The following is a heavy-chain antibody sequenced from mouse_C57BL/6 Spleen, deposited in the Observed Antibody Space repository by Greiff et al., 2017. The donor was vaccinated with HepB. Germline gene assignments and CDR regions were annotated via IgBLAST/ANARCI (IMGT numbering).Heavy chain of an antibody. D-gene: IGHD1-1*01. CDR1: GFSLSTFGMG. J-gene: IGHJ2*01. CDR3: ARMSYYGSYRDYFDY. V-gene: IGHV8-8*01. CDR2: IWWDDDK. Sequence: QVTLKESGPGILQPSQTLSLTCSFSGFSLSTFGMGVGWIRQPSGKGLEWLAHIWWDDDKYYNPALKSRLTISKDTSKNQVFLKIANVDTADTATYYCARMSYYGSYRDYFDYWGQGTTLTVSS.